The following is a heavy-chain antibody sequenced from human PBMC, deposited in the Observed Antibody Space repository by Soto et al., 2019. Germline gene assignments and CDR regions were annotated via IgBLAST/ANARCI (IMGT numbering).Heavy chain of an antibody. CDR3: ARDYGHDCSGGNCYFYF. J-gene: IGHJ4*02. CDR1: GGTFSTYS. Sequence: QVQLVQSGAEVKKPGSSVKVSCKASGGTFSTYSINWVRQAPGQGLEWMGGINPFFGAANYALKFQGRVTITADESTSTAHMELSSLRSDDTAVYYCARDYGHDCSGGNCYFYFWGQGTLVTVSS. CDR2: INPFFGAA. D-gene: IGHD2-15*01. V-gene: IGHV1-69*01.